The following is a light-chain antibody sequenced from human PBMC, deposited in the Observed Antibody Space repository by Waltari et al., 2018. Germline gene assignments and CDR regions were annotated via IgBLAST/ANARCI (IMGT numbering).Light chain of an antibody. Sequence: QSALTQPASMSGSLGQSITISCTGTSSDIGGYNYISWYQQPPGKAPKLMIYEINNRPSGVPNRFSGSKSGNTASLTISGLQAEDEADYYCSSYTSTSTIVFGGGTKLTVL. CDR1: SSDIGGYNY. CDR3: SSYTSTSTIV. V-gene: IGLV2-14*01. J-gene: IGLJ2*01. CDR2: EIN.